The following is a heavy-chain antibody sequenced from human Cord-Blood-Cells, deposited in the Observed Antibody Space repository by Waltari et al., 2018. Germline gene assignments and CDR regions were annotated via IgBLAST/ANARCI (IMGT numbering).Heavy chain of an antibody. Sequence: QVQLQQWGAGLLKPSETLSLTCAVYGGSFSGYYWSWIRQPPGKGLEWIGEINHSGSTDYNPSLKSRVTISVDTSKNQFSLKLSSVTAADTAVYYCARGLRYFDWLLYYFDYWGQGTLVTVSS. CDR3: ARGLRYFDWLLYYFDY. J-gene: IGHJ4*02. D-gene: IGHD3-9*01. CDR1: GGSFSGYY. V-gene: IGHV4-34*01. CDR2: INHSGST.